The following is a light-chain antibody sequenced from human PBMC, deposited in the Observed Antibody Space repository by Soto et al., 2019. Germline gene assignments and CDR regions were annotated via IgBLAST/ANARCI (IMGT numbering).Light chain of an antibody. CDR3: SSYTSSSTRV. CDR1: SSDVGGYNY. J-gene: IGLJ1*01. V-gene: IGLV2-14*01. CDR2: EVS. Sequence: SALTQPASVSGSPGQSITISCTGTSSDVGGYNYVSWYQQHPGKAPKLMIYEVSNRPSGVSNRFSGSKSGNTASLTISGLQAEDEADYYCSSYTSSSTRVFGTGTSSPS.